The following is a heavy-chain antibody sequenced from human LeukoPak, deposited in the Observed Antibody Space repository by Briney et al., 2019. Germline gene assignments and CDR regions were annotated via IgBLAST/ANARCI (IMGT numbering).Heavy chain of an antibody. V-gene: IGHV3-9*01. D-gene: IGHD2-8*01. J-gene: IGHJ4*02. Sequence: PGGSLRLSCAASGFTFDDYAMHWVRHAPGKGLEWVSGITWKSGSIGYADSVKGRFTISRDNAKDSLYLQMNSLRAEDTALYYCAKEGSNGGHYFDYWGQGTLVTVSS. CDR2: ITWKSGSI. CDR3: AKEGSNGGHYFDY. CDR1: GFTFDDYA.